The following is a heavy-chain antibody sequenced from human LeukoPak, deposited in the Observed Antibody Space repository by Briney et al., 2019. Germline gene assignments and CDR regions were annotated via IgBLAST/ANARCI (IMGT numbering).Heavy chain of an antibody. CDR2: IYYSGST. J-gene: IGHJ4*02. Sequence: SETLSLTCTVSGGSISSYYWSWIRQPPGKGLEWIGYIYYSGSTNYNPSFKSRVTISVDASKNQFSLKLSSVTAADTAVYYCARATSYYYDSSGYYIDYWGQGTLVTVSS. CDR3: ARATSYYYDSSGYYIDY. V-gene: IGHV4-59*01. D-gene: IGHD3-22*01. CDR1: GGSISSYY.